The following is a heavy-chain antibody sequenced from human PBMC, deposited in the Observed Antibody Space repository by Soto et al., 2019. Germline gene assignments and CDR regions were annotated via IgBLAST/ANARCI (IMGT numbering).Heavy chain of an antibody. CDR1: GGTFSIYG. J-gene: IGHJ6*02. CDR2: IIPILTTP. V-gene: IGHV1-69*13. Sequence: ASVKVSRKASGGTFSIYGFSWGRQAPGQGPEWIGGIIPILTTPNSAQKFQGRVTIVADESTTTVYMELSSLKFEDTAVYYCATSVGIAPTGEDGMDVWGQGTSVTVSS. CDR3: ATSVGIAPTGEDGMDV. D-gene: IGHD2-8*02.